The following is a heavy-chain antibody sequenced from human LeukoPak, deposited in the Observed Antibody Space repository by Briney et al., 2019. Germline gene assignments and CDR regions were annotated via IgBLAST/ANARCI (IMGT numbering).Heavy chain of an antibody. Sequence: SETLSLTCTVSGGSMSSGDYYWSWIRQPPGKGLEWIGYIYYSGSSHYNPSLKSRVTISVDTSKNQFSLKLSSVTAADTAVYYCARASFPFDPWGQGTLVTVSS. CDR3: ARASFPFDP. V-gene: IGHV4-30-4*01. J-gene: IGHJ5*02. CDR2: IYYSGSS. D-gene: IGHD2/OR15-2a*01. CDR1: GGSMSSGDYY.